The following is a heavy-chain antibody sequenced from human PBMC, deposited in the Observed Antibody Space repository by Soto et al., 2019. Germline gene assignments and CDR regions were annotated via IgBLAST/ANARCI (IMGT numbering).Heavy chain of an antibody. V-gene: IGHV1-2*02. D-gene: IGHD3-22*01. CDR3: ARRKGDYYDSSGYHYYFDY. J-gene: IGHJ4*02. CDR1: GYTFTGYY. CDR2: INPNSGGT. Sequence: GASVKVSCKASGYTFTGYYMHWVRQAPGQGLEWMGWINPNSGGTKSAQKFQGRVTMTRDTSISTAYMELSRLRSDDTAVDYCARRKGDYYDSSGYHYYFDYWGQGTLVTVSS.